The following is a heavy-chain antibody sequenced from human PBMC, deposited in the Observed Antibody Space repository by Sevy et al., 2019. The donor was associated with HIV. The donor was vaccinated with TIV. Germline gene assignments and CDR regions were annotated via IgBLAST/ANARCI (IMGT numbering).Heavy chain of an antibody. J-gene: IGHJ4*02. Sequence: SETLSLTCTVSGGSISSYYWSWIRQPPGKGLEWIGYIYYSGSTNYNPSLKTRVTISVGTSKNQFSLKLSSVTAADTAVYYCARTTVTTTPYFDYWGQGTLVTVSS. CDR1: GGSISSYY. V-gene: IGHV4-59*01. CDR2: IYYSGST. CDR3: ARTTVTTTPYFDY. D-gene: IGHD4-17*01.